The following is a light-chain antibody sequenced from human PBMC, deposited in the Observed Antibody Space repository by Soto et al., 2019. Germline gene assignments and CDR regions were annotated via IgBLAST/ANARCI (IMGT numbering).Light chain of an antibody. CDR2: EVF. Sequence: QSVLTQPPSASGSPGQSVTISCTGASNDIGAYNYVSWYQQHPGKAPKLLIYEVFRRPSGVPDRFSGSRSGNTASLTVSGLKDEDEADYYCGSYARRETGVSGTGTKVXVL. CDR1: SNDIGAYNY. V-gene: IGLV2-8*01. J-gene: IGLJ1*01. CDR3: GSYARRETGV.